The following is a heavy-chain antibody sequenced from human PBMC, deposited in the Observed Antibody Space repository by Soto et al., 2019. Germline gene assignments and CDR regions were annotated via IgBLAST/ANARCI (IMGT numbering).Heavy chain of an antibody. CDR1: GYSFTSYW. J-gene: IGHJ4*02. D-gene: IGHD6-6*01. V-gene: IGHV5-51*01. CDR3: ARHPKTKYSSHAVQFIDY. CDR2: IYPGDSDT. Sequence: GESLKISCKGSGYSFTSYWIGWVRQMPGKGLEWMGIIYPGDSDTRYSPSFQGQVTISADKSISTAYLQWSSLKASDTAMYYCARHPKTKYSSHAVQFIDYWGQGTLVTVSS.